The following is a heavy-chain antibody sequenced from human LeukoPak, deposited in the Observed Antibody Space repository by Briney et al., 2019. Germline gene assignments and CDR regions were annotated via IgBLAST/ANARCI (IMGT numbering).Heavy chain of an antibody. V-gene: IGHV3-30*02. J-gene: IGHJ4*02. CDR1: GFTFSSYG. Sequence: GGSLRLSCAASGFTFSSYGMHWVRQVPGKGLEWVAFIRYDGSNKYYADSVKGRFTISRDNSKNTLYLQMNSLRAEDTAVYYCAKAYYYDSSGYSFDYWGQGTLVTVSS. CDR2: IRYDGSNK. D-gene: IGHD3-22*01. CDR3: AKAYYYDSSGYSFDY.